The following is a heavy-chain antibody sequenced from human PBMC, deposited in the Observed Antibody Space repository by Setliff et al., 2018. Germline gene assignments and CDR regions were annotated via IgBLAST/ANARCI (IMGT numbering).Heavy chain of an antibody. CDR2: IYHSGST. J-gene: IGHJ4*02. V-gene: IGHV4-38-2*01. CDR1: GYSISSGYY. D-gene: IGHD3-22*01. CDR3: ARQPEGGYYDSSGYYGMAPYYLDY. Sequence: SETLSLTCAVSGYSISSGYYWGWIRQPPGKGLDWIGSIYHSGSTYYNPSLKSLVTMSVDTAKNQFSLKLSSVTAADTAVYYCARQPEGGYYDSSGYYGMAPYYLDYWGQGTLVTVSS.